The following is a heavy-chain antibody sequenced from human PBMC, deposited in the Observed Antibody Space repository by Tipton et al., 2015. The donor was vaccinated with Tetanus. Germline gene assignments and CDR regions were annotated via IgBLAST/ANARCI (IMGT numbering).Heavy chain of an antibody. Sequence: QLVQSGAEVKKPGASVRVSCKAFAYAFSSYDLNWVRQATGQGLEWLGYMDPKTGRAAYGQRFQGRVTMTSNISITTAYMELRNLRSDVTAVYYCARGNRGSSWYLWGQGALVTASS. V-gene: IGHV1-8*01. CDR2: MDPKTGRA. CDR1: AYAFSSYD. D-gene: IGHD6-13*01. J-gene: IGHJ4*02. CDR3: ARGNRGSSWYL.